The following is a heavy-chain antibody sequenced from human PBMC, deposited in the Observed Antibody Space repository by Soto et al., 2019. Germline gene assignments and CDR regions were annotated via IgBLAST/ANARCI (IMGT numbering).Heavy chain of an antibody. J-gene: IGHJ5*02. V-gene: IGHV4-30-4*01. Sequence: VQLQESGPGLVKPSQTLSLTCTVSGGSISSGDYYWSWIRQPPGKGLEWIGYIYYSGITYYNPSLKSRVTISVDTSKNQFSLKLSSVTAADTAVYYCARERRGGYWFDPWGQGTLVTVSS. CDR2: IYYSGIT. CDR1: GGSISSGDYY. CDR3: ARERRGGYWFDP.